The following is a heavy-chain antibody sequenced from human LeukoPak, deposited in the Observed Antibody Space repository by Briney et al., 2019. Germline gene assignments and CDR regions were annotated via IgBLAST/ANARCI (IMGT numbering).Heavy chain of an antibody. Sequence: SETLSLTCAVYGGSFSGYYWSWIRQPPGKGLEWIGEINHSGSTNYNPSLKSRVTISVDTSKNQFSLKLSSVTAADTAMYYCARRILSSGFSGGAFDIWGQGTMVTVSS. D-gene: IGHD3-22*01. CDR1: GGSFSGYY. V-gene: IGHV4-34*01. CDR2: INHSGST. J-gene: IGHJ3*02. CDR3: ARRILSSGFSGGAFDI.